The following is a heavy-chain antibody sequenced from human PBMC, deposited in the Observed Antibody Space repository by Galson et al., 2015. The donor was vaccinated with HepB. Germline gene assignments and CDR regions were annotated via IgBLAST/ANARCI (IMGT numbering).Heavy chain of an antibody. CDR3: SLRLVSVTAADAAVYYCASLRRYGDIYYGLDV. CDR1: GYRFASHG. Sequence: SCKASGYRFASHGISWVRQAPGQGLEWMGWISVRNGDTKYAQKVEDRILMTIDTSTNTVYMELRSLTSDDTSTDTFSLRLVSVTAADAAVYYCASLRRYGDIYYGLDVWGSGTSVTVSS. V-gene: IGHV1-18*04. CDR2: ISVRNGDT. D-gene: IGHD4-17*01. J-gene: IGHJ6*02.